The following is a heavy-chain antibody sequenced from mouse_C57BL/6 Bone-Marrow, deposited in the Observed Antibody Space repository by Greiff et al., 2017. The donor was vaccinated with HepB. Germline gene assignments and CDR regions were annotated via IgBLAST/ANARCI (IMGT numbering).Heavy chain of an antibody. CDR3: ARESTVVYWYFDV. J-gene: IGHJ1*03. Sequence: QVQLKQPGAELVRPGSSVKLSCKASGYTFTSYWMDWVKQRPGQGLEWIGNIYPSDSETHYNQKFKDKATLTVDKSSSTAYMQLSSLTSEDSAVYYCARESTVVYWYFDVWGTGTTVTVSS. CDR2: IYPSDSET. CDR1: GYTFTSYW. D-gene: IGHD1-1*01. V-gene: IGHV1-61*01.